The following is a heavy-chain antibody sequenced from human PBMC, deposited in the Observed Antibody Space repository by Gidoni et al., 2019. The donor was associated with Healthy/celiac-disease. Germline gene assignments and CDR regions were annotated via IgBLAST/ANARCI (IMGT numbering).Heavy chain of an antibody. CDR3: AREGGSPDYGDYGGGDNWFDP. Sequence: QVQLVQSGAEVKKPWAPVKVSCRASGYTSTTSSMHLVRQAPGQGLEWMGIINPSGGSTSYAQKFQGRVTMTRDTSTSTVYMELSSLRSEDTAVYYCAREGGSPDYGDYGGGDNWFDPWGQGTLVTVSS. V-gene: IGHV1-46*03. J-gene: IGHJ5*02. CDR1: GYTSTTSS. CDR2: INPSGGST. D-gene: IGHD4-17*01.